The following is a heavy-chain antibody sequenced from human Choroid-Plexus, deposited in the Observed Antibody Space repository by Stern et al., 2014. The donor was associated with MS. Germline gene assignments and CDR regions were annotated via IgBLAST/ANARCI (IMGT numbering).Heavy chain of an antibody. CDR3: AKDRQWSTYFFDY. CDR1: GFTFSNFG. CDR2: ISYDGIDK. Sequence: VQLVESGGGVAQPGRPLILSCAASGFTFSNFGMHWVRQAPGKGLEWVALISYDGIDKYYADSVKGRCTIFRDNSKNTLYMHMNSLRAEDTAVYYCAKDRQWSTYFFDYWGQGSLVTVSS. J-gene: IGHJ4*02. D-gene: IGHD2-15*01. V-gene: IGHV3-30*18.